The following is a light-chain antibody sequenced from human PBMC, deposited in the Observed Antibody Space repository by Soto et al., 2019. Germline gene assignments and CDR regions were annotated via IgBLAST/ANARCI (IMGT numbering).Light chain of an antibody. Sequence: DIQMTQSPSSLSASVGDRVTITCRASQSISSYLNWYQQKPGEAPKLLIYDASALPRGVPSRFSGSGSGTKFTLTIASLRPEDFATYYCQQYETFSGTFGPGTKVDIK. V-gene: IGKV1-39*01. J-gene: IGKJ1*01. CDR2: DAS. CDR1: QSISSY. CDR3: QQYETFSGT.